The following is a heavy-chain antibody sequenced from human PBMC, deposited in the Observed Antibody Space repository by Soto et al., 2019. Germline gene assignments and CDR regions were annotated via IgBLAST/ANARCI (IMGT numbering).Heavy chain of an antibody. CDR3: VRDVPTSLRHWFDT. CDR2: IYATGTT. J-gene: IGHJ5*02. V-gene: IGHV4-4*07. CDR1: GASISGFY. Sequence: SETLSLTCTVSGASISGFYWSWIRKSAGKGLEWIGRIYATGTTDYNPSLKSRVMMSVDTSKKQFSLKLRSVTAADTAVYYCVRDVPTSLRHWFDTWCQGISVTVSS. D-gene: IGHD2-2*01.